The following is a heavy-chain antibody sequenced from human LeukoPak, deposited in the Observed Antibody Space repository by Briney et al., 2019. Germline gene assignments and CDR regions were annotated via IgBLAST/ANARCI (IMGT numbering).Heavy chain of an antibody. V-gene: IGHV3-7*03. J-gene: IGHJ4*02. Sequence: GGSLRLSCAASGFTFSSYWMSWVRQAPGKGLEWVANIKQDGNEKYYVDSVKGRFTISRDNAKNSLYLQMNSLRAEDTAVYYCARDTEDGFFDYWGQGTLVTVSS. CDR1: GFTFSSYW. CDR2: IKQDGNEK. D-gene: IGHD5-24*01. CDR3: ARDTEDGFFDY.